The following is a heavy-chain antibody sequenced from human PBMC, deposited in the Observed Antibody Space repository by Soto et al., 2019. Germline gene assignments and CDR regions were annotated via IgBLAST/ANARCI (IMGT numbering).Heavy chain of an antibody. D-gene: IGHD3-3*01. CDR3: ARGRDPTIFGVALNWFDP. Sequence: SETLSLTCAVYGGSFSGYYWSWIRQPPWKGLEWIGEINHSGSTNYNPSLKSRVTISVDTSKNQFSLKLSSVTAADTAVYYCARGRDPTIFGVALNWFDPWGQGTLVTVSS. CDR2: INHSGST. V-gene: IGHV4-34*01. J-gene: IGHJ5*02. CDR1: GGSFSGYY.